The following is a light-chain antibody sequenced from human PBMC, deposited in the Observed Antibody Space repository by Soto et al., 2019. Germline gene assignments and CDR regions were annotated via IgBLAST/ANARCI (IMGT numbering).Light chain of an antibody. CDR1: SSDVGGYNY. Sequence: QSALTQPASVSGSPGQAITISCTGTSSDVGGYNYVSWYQQHPGKAPKLMIYEVSNRPSGVSNRFSGSKSGNTASLTISGLQSEDEADYYCSSYTSSSTLPFGGGTKRTVL. CDR3: SSYTSSSTLP. CDR2: EVS. J-gene: IGLJ2*01. V-gene: IGLV2-14*01.